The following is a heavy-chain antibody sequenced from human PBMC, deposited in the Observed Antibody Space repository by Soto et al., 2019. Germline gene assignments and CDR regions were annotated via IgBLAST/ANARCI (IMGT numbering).Heavy chain of an antibody. CDR3: TTGYGDIVLVRENWFDP. V-gene: IGHV3-15*07. D-gene: IGHD2-2*01. CDR1: GFTFSNAW. Sequence: GGSLRLSCAASGFTFSNAWMNWVRQAPGKGLEWVGRIKSKTDGGTTDYAAPVKGRFTISRDDSKNTLYLQMNSLKTEDTAVYYCTTGYGDIVLVRENWFDPWGQGTLVTVS. CDR2: IKSKTDGGTT. J-gene: IGHJ5*02.